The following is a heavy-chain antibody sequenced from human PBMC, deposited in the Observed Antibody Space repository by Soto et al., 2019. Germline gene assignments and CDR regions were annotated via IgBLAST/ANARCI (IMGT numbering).Heavy chain of an antibody. D-gene: IGHD2-2*02. V-gene: IGHV1-2*02. CDR3: ARQGYCSSTACYTVDY. Sequence: ASVKVSCKASGYSFTGYYMHWVRQAPGQGLEWMGWIIPHSGETNYAQKFQARVTLTRDTSISTAYLQWSSLKASDTAMYYCARQGYCSSTACYTVDYWGQGTLVTVSS. J-gene: IGHJ4*02. CDR2: IIPHSGET. CDR1: GYSFTGYY.